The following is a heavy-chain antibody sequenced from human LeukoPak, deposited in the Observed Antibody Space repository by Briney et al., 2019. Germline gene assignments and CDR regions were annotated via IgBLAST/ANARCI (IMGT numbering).Heavy chain of an antibody. CDR2: IHSGST. CDR3: ARYYCSPTTCYYFDY. V-gene: IGHV4-59*08. J-gene: IGHJ4*02. D-gene: IGHD2-2*01. CDR1: GGSIIGYS. Sequence: PSETLFLTCTVSGGSIIGYSWSWIRQPPGKGLEWIGYIHSGSTNSNPSLQSRVTISADTSKNQFSLKLSSVTAADTAVYYCARYYCSPTTCYYFDYWGQGTLVTVSS.